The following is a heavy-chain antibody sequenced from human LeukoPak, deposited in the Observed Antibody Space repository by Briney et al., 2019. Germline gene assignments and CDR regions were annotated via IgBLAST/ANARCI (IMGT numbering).Heavy chain of an antibody. J-gene: IGHJ6*02. V-gene: IGHV1-2*02. CDR1: GYTFTGYY. Sequence: AASVKVSCKASGYTFTGYYMHWVRQAPGQGLEWMGWINPNSGGTNYAQKFQGRVTMTRDTSISTAYMELSRLRSDDTAVYYCARVGAAADYNSDMDVWGQGTTVTVSS. D-gene: IGHD6-13*01. CDR2: INPNSGGT. CDR3: ARVGAAADYNSDMDV.